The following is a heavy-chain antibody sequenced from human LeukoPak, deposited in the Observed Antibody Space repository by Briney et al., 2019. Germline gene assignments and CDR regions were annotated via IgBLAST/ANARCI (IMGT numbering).Heavy chain of an antibody. CDR3: ARGGGYCTNGVCYKSWFDP. V-gene: IGHV4-31*03. Sequence: SQTLSLTCTVSGGSISSGGYYWSWIRQHPGKGLEWIGYIYYSGSTYYNPSLKSRVTISVDTSKNQFSLKLSSVTAADTAVYYCARGGGYCTNGVCYKSWFDPWGQGTLVTVSS. CDR2: IYYSGST. D-gene: IGHD2-8*01. J-gene: IGHJ5*02. CDR1: GGSISSGGYY.